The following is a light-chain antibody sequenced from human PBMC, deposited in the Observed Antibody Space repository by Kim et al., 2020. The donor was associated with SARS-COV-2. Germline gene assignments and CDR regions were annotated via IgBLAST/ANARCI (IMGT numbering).Light chain of an antibody. CDR2: VAS. V-gene: IGKV3-15*01. Sequence: SRGESATLSHSDLQRLSSNIALDQQTPGQPHRLLIYVASTRATGIPTRISGSGSETEYTLTISTVQSKDFTVYNCQQYHNWAPFTFGQGTELENK. CDR1: QRLSSN. J-gene: IGKJ2*01. CDR3: QQYHNWAPFT.